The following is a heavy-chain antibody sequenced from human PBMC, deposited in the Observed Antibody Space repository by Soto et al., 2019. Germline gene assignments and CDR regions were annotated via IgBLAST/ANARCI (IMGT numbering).Heavy chain of an antibody. V-gene: IGHV4-59*01. CDR3: ARAGTAMVQLDY. CDR2: IDYSGST. CDR1: GGSISSYF. D-gene: IGHD5-18*01. Sequence: SSETLSLTXTVSGGSISSYFWSWIRQPPGKGLEWIGYIDYSGSTNYNPSLKSRVTISVDTSKNQFSLKLTSVTAADTAVFYCARAGTAMVQLDYWGQGTLVTVSS. J-gene: IGHJ4*02.